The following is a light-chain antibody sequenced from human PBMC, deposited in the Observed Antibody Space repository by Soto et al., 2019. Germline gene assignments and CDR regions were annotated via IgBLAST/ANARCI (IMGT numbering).Light chain of an antibody. V-gene: IGKV4-1*01. J-gene: IGKJ4*01. CDR3: QQYHINPLT. CDR2: WAS. CDR1: QSVFYSSNSKNY. Sequence: EIVMTQSPDSLAVSLGERATINCKSSQSVFYSSNSKNYVAWYQQKPGQPLKLLIYWASTRESGVPDRFSGSGSVTDFTLTISSLQPEDVAVSDCQQYHINPLTFGGGTKVEIK.